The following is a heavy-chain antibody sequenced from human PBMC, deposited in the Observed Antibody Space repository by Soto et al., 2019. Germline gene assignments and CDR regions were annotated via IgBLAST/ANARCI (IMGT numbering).Heavy chain of an antibody. CDR3: ARLENLGPNERKFDY. D-gene: IGHD1-1*01. CDR1: GGSISSGGYY. CDR2: IYYSGST. J-gene: IGHJ4*02. Sequence: SETLSLTCTVSGGSISSGGYYWSWIRQPPGKGLEWIGYIYYSGSTNYNPSLKSRVTISVDTSKNQFSLKLSSVTAADTAVYYCARLENLGPNERKFDYWGQGTLVTVSS. V-gene: IGHV4-61*08.